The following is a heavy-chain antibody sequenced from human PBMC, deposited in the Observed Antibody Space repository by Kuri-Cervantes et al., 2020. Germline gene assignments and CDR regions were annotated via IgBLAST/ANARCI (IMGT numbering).Heavy chain of an antibody. CDR1: GYTFTSYD. CDR3: ATGLGYYDFWSGSTPLDDY. Sequence: ASVKVSCKASGYTFTSYDINWVRQATGQGLEWMGWMNPNSGNTGYAQKFQGRVTMTRNTSISTAYMELSSLRSEDTAVYYCATGLGYYDFWSGSTPLDDYWGQGTLVTVSS. D-gene: IGHD3-3*01. J-gene: IGHJ4*02. CDR2: MNPNSGNT. V-gene: IGHV1-8*01.